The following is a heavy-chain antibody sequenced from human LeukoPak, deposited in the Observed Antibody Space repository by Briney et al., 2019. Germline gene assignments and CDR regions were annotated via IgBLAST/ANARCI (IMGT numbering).Heavy chain of an antibody. CDR1: GFTFDDYA. Sequence: QPVGSLRLSCAASGFTFDDYAMHWVRQVPGKGLEWVSGIDWSSGNTGYADSVKGRFTISRDNAKNSLYLQMNSLRAEDTAVYYCAKDPMEYYYFDYWGQGTLVTVSS. CDR3: AKDPMEYYYFDY. J-gene: IGHJ4*02. CDR2: IDWSSGNT. D-gene: IGHD2/OR15-2a*01. V-gene: IGHV3-9*01.